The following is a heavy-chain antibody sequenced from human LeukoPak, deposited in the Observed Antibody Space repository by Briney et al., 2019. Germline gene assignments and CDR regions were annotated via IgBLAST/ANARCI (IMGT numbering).Heavy chain of an antibody. Sequence: KSSEALSLTCTVSDGSMSPYYWSWIRQSPGKGLEWIAYIFYNGNTKYNPSLWSRVTISIDTSRNQVLLNLNSVTAADTAVYYCARGGYYYLDVWGKGTTVTVSS. CDR1: DGSMSPYY. CDR3: ARGGYYYLDV. J-gene: IGHJ6*03. CDR2: IFYNGNT. V-gene: IGHV4-59*01.